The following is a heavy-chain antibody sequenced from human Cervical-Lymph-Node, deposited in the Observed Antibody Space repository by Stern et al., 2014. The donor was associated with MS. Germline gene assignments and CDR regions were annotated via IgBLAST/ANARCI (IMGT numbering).Heavy chain of an antibody. CDR2: IYHSGST. CDR1: GYSISSGYY. J-gene: IGHJ4*02. V-gene: IGHV4-38-2*02. Sequence: QLQLQESGPGLVKPSETLSLTCTVSGYSISSGYYWGWIRQPPGKGLEWIGSIYHSGSTYYNPALKSRVTISVDTPKTHFPLKLSSVTAADTAVYYCAREYDFWSGYWFDYWGQGTLVTVSS. CDR3: AREYDFWSGYWFDY. D-gene: IGHD3-3*01.